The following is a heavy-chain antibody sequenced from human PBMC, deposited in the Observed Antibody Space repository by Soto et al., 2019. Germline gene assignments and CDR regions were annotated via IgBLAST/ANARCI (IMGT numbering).Heavy chain of an antibody. V-gene: IGHV3-74*01. D-gene: IGHD3-22*01. J-gene: IGHJ4*02. Sequence: EVQLVESGGGLVQPGGSLRLSCAASGFTFSSYWMHWVRQAPGKGLEWVSRINSDGSSTSYADSVKGRFTISRDNAKNTRYLQMNSLRAEDTAVYYCAIRASYYDSSGYFDYWGQGTLVTVSS. CDR1: GFTFSSYW. CDR3: AIRASYYDSSGYFDY. CDR2: INSDGSST.